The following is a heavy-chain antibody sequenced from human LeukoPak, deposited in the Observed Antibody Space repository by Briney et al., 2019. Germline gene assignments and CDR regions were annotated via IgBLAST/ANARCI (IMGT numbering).Heavy chain of an antibody. CDR3: ARGGGYGDYGYVDY. CDR1: GGSISSYY. V-gene: IGHV4-4*07. Sequence: PSETLSLTCAVSGGSISSYYWSWIRQPAGKGLEWIGRLYTSGSTNYNPSLKSRVTISVDMSKNHFSLKLSSVTAADTAVYYCARGGGYGDYGYVDYWGQGTLVTVSS. D-gene: IGHD4-17*01. J-gene: IGHJ4*02. CDR2: LYTSGST.